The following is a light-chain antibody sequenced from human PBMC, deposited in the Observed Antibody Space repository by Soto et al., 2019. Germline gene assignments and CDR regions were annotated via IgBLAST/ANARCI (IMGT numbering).Light chain of an antibody. Sequence: DLQMTQSPSSLSAFVGDRVTITCRASQGISKSLAWFQQKPGKAPKSLIDAASSLHSGVPSRFSGTGSGTEFTLTISSLQPEDFATYYCQQYKSYPLTFGGGTKVEIK. CDR3: QQYKSYPLT. J-gene: IGKJ4*01. CDR1: QGISKS. V-gene: IGKV1-16*01. CDR2: AAS.